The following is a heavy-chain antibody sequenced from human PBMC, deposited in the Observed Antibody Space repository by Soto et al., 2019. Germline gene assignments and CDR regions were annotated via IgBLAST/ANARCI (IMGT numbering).Heavy chain of an antibody. CDR3: AKDLVRARSSVPLMFDY. V-gene: IGHV3-30*18. J-gene: IGHJ4*02. Sequence: GGSLRLSCAAALSTFSSYGMHWVRQAPGKGLEWVAVISYDGSNKYYADSVKGRFTISRDNSKNTLYLQMNSLRAEDTAVYYCAKDLVRARSSVPLMFDYWGQGTLVTVSS. CDR2: ISYDGSNK. CDR1: LSTFSSYG. D-gene: IGHD6-6*01.